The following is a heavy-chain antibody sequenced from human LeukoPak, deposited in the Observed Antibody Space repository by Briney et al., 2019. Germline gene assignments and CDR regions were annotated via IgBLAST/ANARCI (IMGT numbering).Heavy chain of an antibody. V-gene: IGHV3-23*01. D-gene: IGHD3-16*01. CDR1: GFTFSSYA. Sequence: GGSLRLSCAASGFTFSSYAMSWVRQAPGKGLEWVSAISGSGGSTYYADSVKGRFTISRDNSKNTLYLQMNSLRAEDTAVYYCAKDRWPRYDYVWGSSFDYWGQGTLVTVSS. J-gene: IGHJ4*02. CDR2: ISGSGGST. CDR3: AKDRWPRYDYVWGSSFDY.